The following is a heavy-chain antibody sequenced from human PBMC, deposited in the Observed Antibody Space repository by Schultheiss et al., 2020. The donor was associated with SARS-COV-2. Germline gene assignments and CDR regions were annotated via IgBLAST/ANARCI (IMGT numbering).Heavy chain of an antibody. CDR1: GFNFKNYA. V-gene: IGHV3-23*01. Sequence: GESLKISCAASGFNFKNYAMSWVRQAPGKGLEWVSAISASGGGTYYADSVKGRFTISRDNSKNTLYLQMNSLRAEDTAVYYCARDSSSWYYFDYWGQGTLVTVSS. CDR2: ISASGGGT. CDR3: ARDSSSWYYFDY. D-gene: IGHD6-13*01. J-gene: IGHJ4*02.